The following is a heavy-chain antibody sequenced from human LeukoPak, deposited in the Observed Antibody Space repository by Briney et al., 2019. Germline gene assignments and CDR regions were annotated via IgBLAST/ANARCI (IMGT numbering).Heavy chain of an antibody. D-gene: IGHD6-19*01. CDR2: IYYSGST. CDR1: GGSISSYY. Sequence: ASETLSLTCTVSGGSISSYYWSWIRQPPGKGLEWIGYIYYSGSTNYNPSLKSRVTISVDTSKNQFSLKLSSVTAADTAVYYCARAPRGAVLDYWGQGTLVTVSS. J-gene: IGHJ4*02. V-gene: IGHV4-59*01. CDR3: ARAPRGAVLDY.